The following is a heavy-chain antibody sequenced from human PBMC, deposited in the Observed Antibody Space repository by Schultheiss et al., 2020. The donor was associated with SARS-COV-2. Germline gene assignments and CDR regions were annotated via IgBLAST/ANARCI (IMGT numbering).Heavy chain of an antibody. V-gene: IGHV3-9*01. J-gene: IGHJ6*02. CDR1: GLTFGDYA. CDR2: ISWNSGSI. CDR3: AKSVVVVAATPDYYGMDV. Sequence: GGSLRLSCTASGLTFGDYAMHWVRQAPGKGLEWVSGISWNSGSIGYADSVKGRFTISRDNAKNSLYLQMNSLRAEDTALYYCAKSVVVVAATPDYYGMDVWGQGTTVTVSS. D-gene: IGHD2-15*01.